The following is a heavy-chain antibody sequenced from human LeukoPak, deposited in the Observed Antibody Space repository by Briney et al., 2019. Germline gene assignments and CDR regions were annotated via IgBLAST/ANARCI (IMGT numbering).Heavy chain of an antibody. CDR1: GGSFSGYY. Sequence: SETLSLTCAVYGGSFSGYYWSWIRQPPGKGLEWIGEINHSGSTNYNPSLKSRVTISVDTSKNQFSLKLSSVTAADTAVYCCARAPYCSSTSCYLLWFDPWGQGTLVTVSS. CDR2: INHSGST. V-gene: IGHV4-34*01. D-gene: IGHD2-2*01. CDR3: ARAPYCSSTSCYLLWFDP. J-gene: IGHJ5*02.